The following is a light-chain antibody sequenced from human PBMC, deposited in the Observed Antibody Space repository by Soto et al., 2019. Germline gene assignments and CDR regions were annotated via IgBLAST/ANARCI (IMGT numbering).Light chain of an antibody. V-gene: IGLV2-14*01. Sequence: QSVLTQPASVSGSPGQSITISCTGTSSDVGGYNYVSWYQQHPGKAPKLMIYDVSNRPSGVSNRFSGSKSGNTASLTISGLQAEDEADSYCSSYTSSSTLVFGGGTQPTVL. J-gene: IGLJ2*01. CDR1: SSDVGGYNY. CDR3: SSYTSSSTLV. CDR2: DVS.